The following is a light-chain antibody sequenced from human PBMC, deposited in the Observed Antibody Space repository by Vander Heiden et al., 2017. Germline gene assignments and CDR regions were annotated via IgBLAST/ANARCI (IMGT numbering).Light chain of an antibody. J-gene: IGLJ1*01. CDR2: RNN. CDR3: AAWDDSLSGYV. V-gene: IGLV1-47*01. Sequence: QSVLPQPPSASGTPGPRVTISCSGSSSNIGSNYVYWYQQLPGTAPKLLIYRNNQRPSGVPDRFSGSKSGTSASLAISGLRSEDEADYYCAAWDDSLSGYVFGTGTKVTVL. CDR1: SSNIGSNY.